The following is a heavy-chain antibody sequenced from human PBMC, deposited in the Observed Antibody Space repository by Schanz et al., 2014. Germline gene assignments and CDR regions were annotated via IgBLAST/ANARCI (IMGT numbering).Heavy chain of an antibody. V-gene: IGHV3-33*01. Sequence: QVQLVESGGGVVQPGRSLRLSCAASGFTFSSYGIHWVRQAPGKGLEWVAIIWYDGSNKYYADSVKGRFTISRDNSKNTLFLQMSSLRAEDTAVYYCARDGDFDYWGQGTLVTVSS. CDR2: IWYDGSNK. CDR3: ARDGDFDY. J-gene: IGHJ4*02. CDR1: GFTFSSYG.